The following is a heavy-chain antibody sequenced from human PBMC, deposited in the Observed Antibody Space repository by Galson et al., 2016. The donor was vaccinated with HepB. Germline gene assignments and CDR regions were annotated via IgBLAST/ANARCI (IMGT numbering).Heavy chain of an antibody. D-gene: IGHD2-2*01. CDR1: GLTFSTYS. CDR2: TDSSSRYI. V-gene: IGHV3-21*01. CDR3: VQGSTAPAV. J-gene: IGHJ6*04. Sequence: SLRLSCAASGLTFSTYSLNWVRQAPGKGLEWVASTDSSSRYIYYADSVRGRFTISRDNAQNSLYLQMNSLRAEDTAVYYCVQGSTAPAVWGKGTPVTVST.